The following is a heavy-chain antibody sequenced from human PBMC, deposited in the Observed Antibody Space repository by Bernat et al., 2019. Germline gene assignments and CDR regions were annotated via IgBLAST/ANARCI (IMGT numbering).Heavy chain of an antibody. V-gene: IGHV1-69*01. CDR3: ARDRDSSSWYGWFDP. CDR2: IIPIFGTA. D-gene: IGHD6-13*01. J-gene: IGHJ5*02. CDR1: GGTFSSYA. Sequence: QVQLVQSGAEVKKPGSSVKVSCKASGGTFSSYAISWVRQAPGQGLEWMGGIIPIFGTANYAQKFQGRGTITADESTSTAYMGLSSLRSEDTAVYYCARDRDSSSWYGWFDPWGQGTLVTVSS.